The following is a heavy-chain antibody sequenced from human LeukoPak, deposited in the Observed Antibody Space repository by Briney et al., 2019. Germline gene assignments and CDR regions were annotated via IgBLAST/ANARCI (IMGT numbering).Heavy chain of an antibody. D-gene: IGHD3-9*01. V-gene: IGHV3-74*01. CDR3: VRDLTDPLDY. Sequence: PGGSLRLSCAASGLTFRRYWMHWVRQAPGKGLVWVSRISSDGSSTSYADSVKGRFTISRDNAENTLYLQMNSLRAEDTAVYYCVRDLTDPLDYWGQGTLVTVSS. CDR2: ISSDGSST. CDR1: GLTFRRYW. J-gene: IGHJ4*02.